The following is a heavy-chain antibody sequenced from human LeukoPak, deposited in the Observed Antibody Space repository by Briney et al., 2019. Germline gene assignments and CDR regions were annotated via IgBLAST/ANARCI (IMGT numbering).Heavy chain of an antibody. J-gene: IGHJ4*02. CDR3: AKDRTGNWAYYFDY. CDR2: VYSGGST. D-gene: IGHD3/OR15-3a*01. V-gene: IGHV3-66*01. Sequence: GGSLRLSCAASGFTVSSNYMSWVRQAPGKGLEWVSVVYSGGSTHYADSVKGRFTISRDNSKNTLYLHMNSLRAEDTAVYYCAKDRTGNWAYYFDYWGQGSLVIVSS. CDR1: GFTVSSNY.